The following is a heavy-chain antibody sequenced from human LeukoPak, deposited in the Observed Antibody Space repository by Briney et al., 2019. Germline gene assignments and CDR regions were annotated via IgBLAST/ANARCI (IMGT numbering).Heavy chain of an antibody. CDR3: ARGYDLYYFDY. CDR2: IYYSGST. Sequence: KSSETLSLTCTVSGGSISSGGYYWSWIRQHPGKGLEWIGYIYYSGSTYYNPSLKSRVTISVDTSKNQFSLKLSSVTAADTAVYYCARGYDLYYFDYWGQGTLVTVSS. V-gene: IGHV4-31*03. J-gene: IGHJ4*02. D-gene: IGHD1-1*01. CDR1: GGSISSGGYY.